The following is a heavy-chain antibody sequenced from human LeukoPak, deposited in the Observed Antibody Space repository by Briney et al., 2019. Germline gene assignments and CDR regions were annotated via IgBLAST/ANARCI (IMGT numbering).Heavy chain of an antibody. CDR2: IYYSGST. V-gene: IGHV4-59*04. D-gene: IGHD6-13*01. J-gene: IGHJ3*02. CDR3: ARNRSASMAAAGTAFDI. Sequence: PSETLSLTCTVSGGSISNYYWSWIRQPPGKGLEWIGYIYYSGSTSYNPSLKSRVTISVDTSKNQFSLRLSSVTAADTAVYYCARNRSASMAAAGTAFDIWGQGTMVTVSS. CDR1: GGSISNYY.